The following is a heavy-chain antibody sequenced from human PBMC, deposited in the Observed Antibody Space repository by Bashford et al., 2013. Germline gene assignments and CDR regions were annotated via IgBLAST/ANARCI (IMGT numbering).Heavy chain of an antibody. Sequence: SETLSLTCAVYGGVLQWLLLELDPPAPQGRGLEWIGEINHSGSTNYNPSLKSRVTISVDTSKNQFSLKLSSVTAADTAVYYCARYCSGGSCYPRDWFDPWGQGTLVTPSPQ. D-gene: IGHD2-15*01. CDR1: GGVLQWLL. CDR2: INHSGST. V-gene: IGHV4-34*01. CDR3: ARYCSGGSCYPRDWFDP. J-gene: IGHJ5*02.